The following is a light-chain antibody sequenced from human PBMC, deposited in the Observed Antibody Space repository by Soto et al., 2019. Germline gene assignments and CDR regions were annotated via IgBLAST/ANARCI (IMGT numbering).Light chain of an antibody. J-gene: IGLJ2*01. V-gene: IGLV2-8*01. Sequence: QSVLTQPPSASGSAGQSVTISCSGTSSDVGGYNYVSWYQQHPGKAPKLMIYEVSKRPSGVPDRFSGSKSGNTASLTVSGLQAEDEADYYCSSYGGSNNLIFGGGTKLTVL. CDR2: EVS. CDR1: SSDVGGYNY. CDR3: SSYGGSNNLI.